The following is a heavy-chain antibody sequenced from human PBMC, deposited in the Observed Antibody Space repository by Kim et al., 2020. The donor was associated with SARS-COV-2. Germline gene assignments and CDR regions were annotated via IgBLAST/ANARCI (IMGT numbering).Heavy chain of an antibody. CDR2: GSKT. CDR3: ARDLYSDY. Sequence: GSKTYHADSVKGRFTISRDNAKNTVYLKRNSLRAEDTAVYYCARDLYSDYWGQGTLVTVSS. V-gene: IGHV3-74*01. J-gene: IGHJ4*02.